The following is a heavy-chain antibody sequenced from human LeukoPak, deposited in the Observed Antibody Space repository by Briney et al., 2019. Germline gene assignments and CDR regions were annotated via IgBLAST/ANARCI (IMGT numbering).Heavy chain of an antibody. CDR3: ARGRGILTGYYQAYYFDY. D-gene: IGHD3-9*01. CDR2: IYTSGST. J-gene: IGHJ4*02. CDR1: GGSISSGSYY. V-gene: IGHV4-61*02. Sequence: SETLSLTCTVSGGSISSGSYYWSWIRQPAGKGLEWIGRIYTSGSTNYNPSLKSRVTISVDTSKNQFSLKLSSVTAADTAVYYCARGRGILTGYYQAYYFDYWGQGTLVTVSS.